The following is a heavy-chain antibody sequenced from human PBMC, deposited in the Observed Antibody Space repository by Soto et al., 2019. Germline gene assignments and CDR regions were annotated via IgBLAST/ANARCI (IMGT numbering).Heavy chain of an antibody. D-gene: IGHD3-9*01. CDR1: GFTFSSYG. CDR2: IWYDGSNK. Sequence: GGSLRLSCAASGFTFSSYGMHWVRQAPGKGLEWVAVIWYDGSNKYYADSVKGRFTISRDNSKNTLYLQMNSLRAEDTAVYYCARGGLFYDILTGYYNLDYWGQGTLVTVSS. J-gene: IGHJ4*02. V-gene: IGHV3-33*01. CDR3: ARGGLFYDILTGYYNLDY.